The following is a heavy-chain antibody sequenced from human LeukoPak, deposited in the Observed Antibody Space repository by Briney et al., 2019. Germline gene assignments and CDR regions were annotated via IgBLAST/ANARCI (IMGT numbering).Heavy chain of an antibody. J-gene: IGHJ4*02. CDR2: ITSSSTV. D-gene: IGHD4-17*01. CDR1: GFTFSSYD. Sequence: GGSLRLSCAASGFTFSSYDMNWVRQAPGKGLEWVSYITSSSTVYYADSVKGRFTISRDNAKSSVFLQMSSLRAEDTAVYYCARAPRDYGNFDYWGQGTLVTVSS. CDR3: ARAPRDYGNFDY. V-gene: IGHV3-48*01.